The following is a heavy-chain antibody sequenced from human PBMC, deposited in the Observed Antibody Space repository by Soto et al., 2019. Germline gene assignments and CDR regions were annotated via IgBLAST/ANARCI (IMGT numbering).Heavy chain of an antibody. CDR2: IYWDDDK. CDR3: IQSRCGGDCLQSYASHYHYGMAV. V-gene: IGHV2-5*02. D-gene: IGHD2-21*02. J-gene: IGHJ6*02. CDR1: GFSLSTSGVG. Sequence: SGPTLVKPTQTLTLTCTFSGFSLSTSGVGVGWIRQPPGKALEWLALIYWDDDKRYSPSLRSRLTINKDTSKNQVVLTMTNMDPVDTATYYCIQSRCGGDCLQSYASHYHYGMAVWGQGTTVTVSS.